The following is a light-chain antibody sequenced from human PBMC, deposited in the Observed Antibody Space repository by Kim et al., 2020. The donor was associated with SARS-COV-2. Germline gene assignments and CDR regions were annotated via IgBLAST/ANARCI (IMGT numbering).Light chain of an antibody. CDR1: NIGSKN. V-gene: IGLV3-9*01. J-gene: IGLJ2*01. CDR2: RDS. Sequence: SVALGQTARITCGGNNIGSKNVHWYQQKPGHAPVLVIYRDSNRPSGIPERFSGSNSGNTATLTISRAQAGDEADYYCQVWDSSTVVFGGGTQLTVL. CDR3: QVWDSSTVV.